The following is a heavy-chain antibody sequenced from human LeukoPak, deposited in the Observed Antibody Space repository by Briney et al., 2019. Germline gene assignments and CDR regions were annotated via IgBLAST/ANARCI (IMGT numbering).Heavy chain of an antibody. CDR2: ISSSSSYI. CDR1: GFTFSSYS. Sequence: GGSLRLSCAASGFTFSSYSMNWVRQAPGKGLEWVSSISSSSSYIYYADSVKGRFTISRDNAKNSLYLQMNSLRAEDTAVYYCARGIPLYRGYYYYMDVRGKGTTVTVSS. CDR3: ARGIPLYRGYYYYMDV. D-gene: IGHD2-21*01. V-gene: IGHV3-21*01. J-gene: IGHJ6*03.